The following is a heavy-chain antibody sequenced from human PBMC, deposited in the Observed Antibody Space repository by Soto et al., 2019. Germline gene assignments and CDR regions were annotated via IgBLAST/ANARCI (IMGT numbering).Heavy chain of an antibody. CDR2: IIPIFGTA. J-gene: IGHJ4*02. D-gene: IGHD1-26*01. CDR1: GGTFSSYS. CDR3: ARDGGRHSGGIDY. Sequence: QVQLVQSGAEVKKPGSSVKVSCKASGGTFSSYSINWVRQAPGQGLEWMGEIIPIFGTANYAQKSKGRVTITADESTSTAYMELSSLRSEDKAVYYCARDGGRHSGGIDYWGQGTLVTVSS. V-gene: IGHV1-69*01.